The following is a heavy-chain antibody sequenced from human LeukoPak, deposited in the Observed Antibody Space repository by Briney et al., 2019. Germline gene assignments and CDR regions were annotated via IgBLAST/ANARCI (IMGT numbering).Heavy chain of an antibody. CDR3: ARDYDGVRDHW. J-gene: IGHJ4*02. CDR2: IKEDGSEK. CDR1: GFTFSNYW. Sequence: SGGSLRLSCEASGFTFSNYWMSWVRQAPGKGLEWLANIKEDGSEKYYADSVKGRFTISRDNAKNSLYLQMSYLRAEDSAVYDFARDYDGVRDHWWGQGALVTVSS. D-gene: IGHD2-8*01. V-gene: IGHV3-7*04.